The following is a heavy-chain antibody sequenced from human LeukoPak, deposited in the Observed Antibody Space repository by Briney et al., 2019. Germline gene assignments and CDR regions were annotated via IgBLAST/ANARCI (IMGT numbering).Heavy chain of an antibody. J-gene: IGHJ4*02. CDR1: GFTFTTYW. V-gene: IGHV3-7*03. Sequence: GGSLRLSCAASGFTFTTYWMTWVRQAPGKGLEWVANIKQDGSETYYVDSVKGRFTISRDNAKNSLYLQMNSLRAEDTAVYYCARDSGGRVYNYWGQGTLDTVSS. D-gene: IGHD6-13*01. CDR2: IKQDGSET. CDR3: ARDSGGRVYNY.